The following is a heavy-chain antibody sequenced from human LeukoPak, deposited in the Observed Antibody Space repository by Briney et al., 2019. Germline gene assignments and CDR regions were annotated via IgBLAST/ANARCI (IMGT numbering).Heavy chain of an antibody. V-gene: IGHV1-69*13. Sequence: ASVKVSCKASGYTFTSYGISWVRQAPGQGLEWMGGIIPIFGTANYAQKFQGRVTITADESTSTAYMELSSLRSEDTAVYYCALVDSDCYYMDVWGKGTTVTISS. CDR1: GYTFTSYG. CDR2: IIPIFGTA. J-gene: IGHJ6*03. CDR3: ALVDSDCYYMDV.